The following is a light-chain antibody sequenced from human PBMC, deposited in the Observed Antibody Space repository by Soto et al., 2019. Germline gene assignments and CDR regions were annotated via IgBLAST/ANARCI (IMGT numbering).Light chain of an antibody. V-gene: IGLV1-44*01. CDR2: SNN. J-gene: IGLJ2*01. Sequence: QLVLTQPPSASGTPGQRVTISCSGSSSNIGSNTVNWYQQLPGTAPKLLIYSNNQRPSGVPDRFSGSKSGTSASLAISGLQSEDEADYYYAAWDDSLNGPVVFGGGTKLTVL. CDR1: SSNIGSNT. CDR3: AAWDDSLNGPVV.